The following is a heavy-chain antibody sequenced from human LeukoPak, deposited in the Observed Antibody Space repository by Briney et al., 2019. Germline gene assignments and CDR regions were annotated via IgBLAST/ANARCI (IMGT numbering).Heavy chain of an antibody. V-gene: IGHV3-21*01. CDR2: ISSNSRFI. CDR1: GFSISSHS. J-gene: IGHJ5*02. Sequence: GGSLRLSCAASGFSISSHSMTWVRQAPGKGLEWVSSISSNSRFIYYPDSLEGRVTVSRDNAKNSLFLQMNGLRAEDTAVYYCAKSLTSSVDCFDPWGQGTLVTVSS. D-gene: IGHD5-12*01. CDR3: AKSLTSSVDCFDP.